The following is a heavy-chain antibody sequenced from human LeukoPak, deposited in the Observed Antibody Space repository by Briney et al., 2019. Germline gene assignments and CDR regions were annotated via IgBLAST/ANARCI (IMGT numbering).Heavy chain of an antibody. Sequence: GGSLRLSCAASGFTLSNYNMNWVRQAPGKGLEWVSSISGSSSYLFFADSVKGRFTISRDNTKNSLYLQMNSLRAEDTAVYYCARDLAGGHYDILTGYYGGYFDYWGQGTLVTVSS. CDR1: GFTLSNYN. CDR3: ARDLAGGHYDILTGYYGGYFDY. J-gene: IGHJ4*02. CDR2: ISGSSSYL. D-gene: IGHD3-9*01. V-gene: IGHV3-21*01.